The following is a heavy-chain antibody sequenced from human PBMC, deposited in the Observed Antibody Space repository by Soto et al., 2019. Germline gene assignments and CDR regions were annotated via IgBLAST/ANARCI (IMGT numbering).Heavy chain of an antibody. J-gene: IGHJ4*02. V-gene: IGHV3-7*01. Sequence: VGSLRLSCIASGFIFDNHWMDWVRQTPGKGLEWVANINPDGSEEDYVDSVKGRFTISRDNTKNSLYLQMSSLTVEDSALYYCSRALNAWGQGTQVTVSS. CDR1: GFIFDNHW. CDR3: SRALNA. CDR2: INPDGSEE. D-gene: IGHD2-8*01.